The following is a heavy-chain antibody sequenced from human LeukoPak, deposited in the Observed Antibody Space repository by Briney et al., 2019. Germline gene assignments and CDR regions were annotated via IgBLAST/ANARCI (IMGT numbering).Heavy chain of an antibody. D-gene: IGHD3-10*01. J-gene: IGHJ4*02. V-gene: IGHV4-59*08. CDR2: IYYSGST. Sequence: SETLSLTCTVSGGSISNYYWNWIRQPPGKGLEWIGYIYYSGSTNYNPSLKSRVTISGDTSKNQISLKLTSVTAADTAVYYCARANITMVVIFDYWGQGTLVTVSS. CDR3: ARANITMVVIFDY. CDR1: GGSISNYY.